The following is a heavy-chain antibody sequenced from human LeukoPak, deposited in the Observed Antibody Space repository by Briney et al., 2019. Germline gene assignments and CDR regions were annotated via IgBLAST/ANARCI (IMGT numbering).Heavy chain of an antibody. J-gene: IGHJ4*02. V-gene: IGHV3-23*01. Sequence: GGSLRLSCAASGFTFSSYWMSWVRQAPGKGLEWVSAISGSGGSAYYADSVKGRFTISRDNSKNTLYLQMNSLRAEDTAVYYCAKDQGWFGELINWGQGTLVTVSS. CDR2: ISGSGGSA. CDR3: AKDQGWFGELIN. CDR1: GFTFSSYW. D-gene: IGHD3-10*01.